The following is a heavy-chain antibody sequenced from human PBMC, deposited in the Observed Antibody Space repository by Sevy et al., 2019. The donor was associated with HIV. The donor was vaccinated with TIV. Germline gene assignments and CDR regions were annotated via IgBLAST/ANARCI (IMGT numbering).Heavy chain of an antibody. D-gene: IGHD2-8*01. CDR2: ISSSGSSI. Sequence: GGSLRLSCAGSGFSFNNFWMSWVRQAPGKGLEWVSKISSSGSSIYYADSVKGRFTISRDNAKNSLNLQMNSLRAEDTAVYYCTRNGGAFDNGFDPWGQGTLVTVSS. CDR3: TRNGGAFDNGFDP. V-gene: IGHV3-48*03. CDR1: GFSFNNFW. J-gene: IGHJ5*02.